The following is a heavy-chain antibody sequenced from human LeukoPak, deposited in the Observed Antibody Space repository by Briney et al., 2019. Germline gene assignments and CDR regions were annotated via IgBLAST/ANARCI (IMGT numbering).Heavy chain of an antibody. J-gene: IGHJ4*02. V-gene: IGHV3-43*01. CDR3: AKDSESAAYGSGSSPDY. CDR2: ISWDGGST. Sequence: GGSLILSCAASGFTFDDYTMHWVRQAPGKGLEWVSLISWDGGSTYYADSVKGRFTISRDNSKNSLYLQMNSLRTEDTALYYCAKDSESAAYGSGSSPDYWGQGTLVTVSS. CDR1: GFTFDDYT. D-gene: IGHD3-10*01.